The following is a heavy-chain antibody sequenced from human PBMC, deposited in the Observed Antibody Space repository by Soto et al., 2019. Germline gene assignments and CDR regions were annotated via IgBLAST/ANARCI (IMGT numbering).Heavy chain of an antibody. CDR1: GFTFSSYG. Sequence: GGSLRLSCAASGFTFSSYGMHWVRQAPGKGLEWVAVIWYDGSNKYYADSVKGRFTISRDNSKNTLYLQMNSLRAEDTAVYYCARDLSVVVVAATLYWYFDLWGRGTLVTVSS. V-gene: IGHV3-33*01. D-gene: IGHD2-15*01. J-gene: IGHJ2*01. CDR2: IWYDGSNK. CDR3: ARDLSVVVVAATLYWYFDL.